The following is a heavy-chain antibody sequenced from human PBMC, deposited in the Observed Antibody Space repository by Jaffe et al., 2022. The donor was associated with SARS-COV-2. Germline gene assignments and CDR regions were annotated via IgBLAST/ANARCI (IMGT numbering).Heavy chain of an antibody. V-gene: IGHV3-9*01. CDR2: ISWNSGSI. Sequence: EVQLVESGGGLVQPGRSLRLSCAASGFTFDDYAMHWVRQAPGKGLEWVSGISWNSGSIGYADSVKGRFTISRDNAKNSLYLQMNSLRAEDTALYYCAKDLSFGGVSLGPIDYWGQGTLVTVSS. J-gene: IGHJ4*02. CDR1: GFTFDDYA. CDR3: AKDLSFGGVSLGPIDY. D-gene: IGHD3-16*01.